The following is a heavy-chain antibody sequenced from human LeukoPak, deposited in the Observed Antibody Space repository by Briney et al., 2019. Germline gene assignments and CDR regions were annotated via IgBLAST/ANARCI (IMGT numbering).Heavy chain of an antibody. D-gene: IGHD1-26*01. V-gene: IGHV1-46*02. CDR1: GYTFNRFY. Sequence: ASVKVSCKASGYTFNRFYIHWVRQARGQGLEWMGIVNPSDGYTTYAQKFQGRVTKTRGMSTSTVYMELSSLTSDDTAMYFCARDISTFSGTFPGGDHWGQGTLVTVSS. CDR2: VNPSDGYT. CDR3: ARDISTFSGTFPGGDH. J-gene: IGHJ4*02.